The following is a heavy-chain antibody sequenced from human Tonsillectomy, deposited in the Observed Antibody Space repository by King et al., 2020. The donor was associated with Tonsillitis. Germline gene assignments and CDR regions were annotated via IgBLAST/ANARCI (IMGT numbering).Heavy chain of an antibody. J-gene: IGHJ4*02. CDR2: ISYYGSRQ. CDR1: GVTFSTYA. Sequence: VQLVESGGGVVQPGRSLRLSGAASGVTFSTYAIHLGRQAPGKGLEWVAVISYYGSRQYYADSVKGRFTISTDNSKNTLYLQMNSLRIDDTSLYYCARDSAYSGFDGIDSWGQGTLVTVSS. CDR3: ARDSAYSGFDGIDS. D-gene: IGHD5-12*01. V-gene: IGHV3-30*01.